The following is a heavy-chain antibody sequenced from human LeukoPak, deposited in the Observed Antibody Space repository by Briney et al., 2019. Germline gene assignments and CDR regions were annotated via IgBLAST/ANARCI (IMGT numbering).Heavy chain of an antibody. J-gene: IGHJ4*02. CDR2: INHSGST. CDR1: GGSFSGYY. D-gene: IGHD3-3*01. Sequence: PSETLSLTCAVSGGSFSGYYWSWIRQPPGKGLEWIGEINHSGSTNYNPSLKSRVTISVDTSKNQFSLKLSSVTAADTAVYYCARVHDFWSGSLDYWGQGTLVTVSS. V-gene: IGHV4-34*01. CDR3: ARVHDFWSGSLDY.